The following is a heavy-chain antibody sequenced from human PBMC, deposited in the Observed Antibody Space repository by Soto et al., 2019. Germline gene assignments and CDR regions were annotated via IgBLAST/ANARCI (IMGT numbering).Heavy chain of an antibody. CDR1: GFTFSDYA. V-gene: IGHV3-9*01. J-gene: IGHJ4*02. CDR2: ISWSGDST. Sequence: PGGSLRLSCEGSGFTFSDYAMHWVRQAPGKGLEWISGISWSGDSTGYADSVKGRFTISRDNAKNSLYLQMNSLRPEDTALYYCAKVGAGTPFLLDYWGQGTLVTVSS. CDR3: AKVGAGTPFLLDY. D-gene: IGHD6-19*01.